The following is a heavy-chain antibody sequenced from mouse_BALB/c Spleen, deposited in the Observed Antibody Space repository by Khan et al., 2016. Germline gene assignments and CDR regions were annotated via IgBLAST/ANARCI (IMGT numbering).Heavy chain of an antibody. D-gene: IGHD1-1*02. CDR3: ARGWGGYFDV. CDR1: GYTFTSYW. J-gene: IGHJ1*01. V-gene: IGHV1-87*01. Sequence: QVQLMQSGAELVRPGASVKLSCKASGYTFTSYWMPWVKQRPGQGLEWIAAIYPGDGATRYTHNFKRKATLTADKATSTAYMQLSSLASEDSAVYYCARGWGGYFDVWGAGTTVTVSS. CDR2: IYPGDGAT.